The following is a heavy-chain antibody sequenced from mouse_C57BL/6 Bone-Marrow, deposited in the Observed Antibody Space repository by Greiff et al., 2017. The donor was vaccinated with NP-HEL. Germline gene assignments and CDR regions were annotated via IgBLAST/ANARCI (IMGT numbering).Heavy chain of an antibody. CDR1: GFSLTSYG. D-gene: IGHD4-1*01. J-gene: IGHJ4*01. CDR3: AKIRTGTRAMDY. V-gene: IGHV2-5*01. Sequence: VKLVESGPGLVQPSQSLSITCTVSGFSLTSYGVHWVRQSPGKGLEWLGVIWRGGSTDYNAAFMSRLSITKDNSKSQVFFKMNSLQADDTAIYYCAKIRTGTRAMDYWGQGTSVTVSS. CDR2: IWRGGST.